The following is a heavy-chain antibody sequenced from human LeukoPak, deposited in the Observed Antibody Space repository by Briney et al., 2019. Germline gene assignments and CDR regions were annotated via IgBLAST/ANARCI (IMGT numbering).Heavy chain of an antibody. CDR3: AREDSSGWYSLDY. CDR1: GYTFTGYY. J-gene: IGHJ4*02. V-gene: IGHV1-2*02. Sequence: ASVKVSCKASGYTFTGYYMHWVRQAPGQGLEWMGWINPNSGGTNYAQKFQGRVTMTRDTSISTAYMELSRLRSDDTAVYYCAREDSSGWYSLDYWGQGTLVTVSS. D-gene: IGHD6-19*01. CDR2: INPNSGGT.